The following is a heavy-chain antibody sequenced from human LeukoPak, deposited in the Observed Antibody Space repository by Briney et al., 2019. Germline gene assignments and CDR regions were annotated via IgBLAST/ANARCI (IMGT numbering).Heavy chain of an antibody. J-gene: IGHJ4*02. CDR2: ISGSGGST. CDR3: AKATTGPDYFDY. Sequence: GGSLRLSCAASGFTFSSYAMSWVRQAPGKGLEWVSAISGSGGSTYYADSVKGRFTISRDNSKNTLYLQMNSLRAEDTAAYYCAKATTGPDYFDYWGQETLVTVSS. D-gene: IGHD4-17*01. V-gene: IGHV3-23*01. CDR1: GFTFSSYA.